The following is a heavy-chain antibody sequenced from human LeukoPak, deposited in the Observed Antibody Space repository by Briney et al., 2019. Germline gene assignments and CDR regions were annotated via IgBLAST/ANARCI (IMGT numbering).Heavy chain of an antibody. J-gene: IGHJ3*02. CDR1: GFTFSSYG. Sequence: QPGRSLRLSCAASGFTFSSYGMHWVRQAPSKGLEWVAVISYDGSNKYYADSVKGRFTISRDNSKNTLYLQMNSLRAEDTAVYYCAKESRGRAFDIWGQGTMVTVSS. CDR2: ISYDGSNK. D-gene: IGHD3-16*01. CDR3: AKESRGRAFDI. V-gene: IGHV3-30*18.